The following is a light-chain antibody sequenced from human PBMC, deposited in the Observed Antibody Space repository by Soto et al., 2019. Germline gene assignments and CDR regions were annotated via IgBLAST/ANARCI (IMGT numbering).Light chain of an antibody. J-gene: IGLJ2*01. CDR3: AAWDDSLNGVV. CDR2: SNT. Sequence: QSVLTQPTSASGTPGQTIAISCSGGSSNIGSHTVNWYQQLPGTAPRLLIYSNTQRPSGVPDRFSCSKSGTSASLAISGLQSEYEGDYYCAAWDDSLNGVVFGGGTKVTVL. V-gene: IGLV1-44*01. CDR1: SSNIGSHT.